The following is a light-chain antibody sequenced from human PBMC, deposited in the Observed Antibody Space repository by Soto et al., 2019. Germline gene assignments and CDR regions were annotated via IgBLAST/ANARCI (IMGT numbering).Light chain of an antibody. CDR1: QAIRND. V-gene: IGKV1-6*01. J-gene: IGKJ5*01. Sequence: AIQMTQSPSSLSASVGDRVTITCRASQAIRNDLGWYQQKPGKAPKLLISAASSLQSGAPSRFSGGGSGTDFTLTISSLQPEHFATYYCLQDYSYPHTFGQGTRLEIK. CDR3: LQDYSYPHT. CDR2: AAS.